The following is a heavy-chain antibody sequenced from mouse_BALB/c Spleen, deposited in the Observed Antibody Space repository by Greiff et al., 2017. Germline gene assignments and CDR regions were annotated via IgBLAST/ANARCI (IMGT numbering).Heavy chain of an antibody. J-gene: IGHJ3*01. Sequence: VKLMESGPGLVAPSQSLSITCTVSGFSLTSYGVHWVRQPPGKGLEWLGVIWAGGSTNYNSALMSRLSISKDNSKSQVFLKMNSLQTDDTAMYYCAREGGYPWFAYWGQGTLVTVSA. CDR2: IWAGGST. V-gene: IGHV2-9*02. D-gene: IGHD5-1-1*01. CDR3: AREGGYPWFAY. CDR1: GFSLTSYG.